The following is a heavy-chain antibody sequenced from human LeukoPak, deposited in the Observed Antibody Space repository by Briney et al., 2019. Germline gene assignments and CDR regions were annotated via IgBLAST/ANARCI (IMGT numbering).Heavy chain of an antibody. J-gene: IGHJ4*02. V-gene: IGHV3-23*01. CDR3: AKDRAVGPTPVIDY. CDR2: ISGSGGST. CDR1: GFTFSGYA. D-gene: IGHD1-26*01. Sequence: GGSLRLSCAASGFTFSGYAMTWVRQAPGKGLEWVSTISGSGGSTYHADSVKGRFTISRDNSKNTLYLQMNSLRAEDTAVYYCAKDRAVGPTPVIDYWGQGTLVTVSS.